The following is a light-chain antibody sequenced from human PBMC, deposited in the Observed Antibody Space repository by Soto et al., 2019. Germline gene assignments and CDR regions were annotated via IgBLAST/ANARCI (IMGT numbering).Light chain of an antibody. CDR2: DVS. Sequence: QSALTQPASVCGSPGQSITISCTGTSSDVGGYNYVSWYQQHPGKAPKLMIYDVSNRPSGVSNRFSGSKSGNTASLTISGLQAEDEADYYCSSYTSSSTVFGGGTK. J-gene: IGLJ3*02. V-gene: IGLV2-14*01. CDR1: SSDVGGYNY. CDR3: SSYTSSSTV.